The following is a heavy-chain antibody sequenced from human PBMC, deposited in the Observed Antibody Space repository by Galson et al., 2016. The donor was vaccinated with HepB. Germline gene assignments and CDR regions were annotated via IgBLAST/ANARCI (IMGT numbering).Heavy chain of an antibody. J-gene: IGHJ4*02. D-gene: IGHD1-1*01. V-gene: IGHV5-51*01. CDR3: ARPGIAMTHNQAPTSYFFDS. CDR1: GYNFTKYW. CDR2: IYPGDSDT. Sequence: QSGAEVKKPGESLKISCKCSGYNFTKYWIGWVRQRPGKGLEWMAIIYPGDSDTRYSPALQGQVTISADKSINTTYLQWSSLKASDSAMYYCARPGIAMTHNQAPTSYFFDSWGQGTPVTVSS.